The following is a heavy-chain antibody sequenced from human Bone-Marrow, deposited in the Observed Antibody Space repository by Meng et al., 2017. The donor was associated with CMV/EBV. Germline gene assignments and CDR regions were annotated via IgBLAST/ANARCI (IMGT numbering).Heavy chain of an antibody. CDR3: AKLNDFWGGYFRASHFDN. D-gene: IGHD3/OR15-3a*01. V-gene: IGHV3-23*01. CDR1: FIFTSYA. J-gene: IGHJ4*02. Sequence: FIFTSYAMSWVRQAPGKGLEWVSGISGCGGNTYYADFVKGRFIISRDSYKDTLYLQMSSLRAEDTAVYYCAKLNDFWGGYFRASHFDNWGKGTLVTVSS. CDR2: ISGCGGNT.